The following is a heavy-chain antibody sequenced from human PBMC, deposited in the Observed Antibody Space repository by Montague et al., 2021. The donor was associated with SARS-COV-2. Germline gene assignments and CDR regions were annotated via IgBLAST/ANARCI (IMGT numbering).Heavy chain of an antibody. V-gene: IGHV4-4*02. CDR2: IFHSGIT. CDR3: ARGRLVGDSSSWYYFDY. J-gene: IGHJ4*02. D-gene: IGHD6-13*01. CDR1: GGSINTNNW. Sequence: SETLSLTCAVSGGSINTNNWWPWVRQPPGEGLEWIGQIFHSGITNYNPSLESRVTISVDKSKNQFSLRLSSVTAADTAVYYCARGRLVGDSSSWYYFDYWGQGTLVAVSS.